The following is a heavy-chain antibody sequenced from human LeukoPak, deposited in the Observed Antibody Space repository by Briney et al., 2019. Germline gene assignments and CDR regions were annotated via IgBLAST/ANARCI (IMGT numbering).Heavy chain of an antibody. CDR2: IIPIFGTA. CDR3: AVRNYYGSGSYYNRLYNWFDP. CDR1: GGTFSSYA. J-gene: IGHJ5*02. Sequence: ASVKVSCKASGGTFSSYAISWVRQAPGQGLEWMGGIIPIFGTANYAQKFQGRATITTDESTSTAYMELSSLRSEDTAVYYCAVRNYYGSGSYYNRLYNWFDPWGQGTLVTVSS. V-gene: IGHV1-69*05. D-gene: IGHD3-10*01.